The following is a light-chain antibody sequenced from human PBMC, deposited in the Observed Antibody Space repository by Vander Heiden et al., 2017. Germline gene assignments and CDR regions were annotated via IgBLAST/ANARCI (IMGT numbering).Light chain of an antibody. Sequence: DIQMTQSPSSLSASVGDRVTITCRASQSISSYLNWYQQKPGKAPKLLIYAASSLQSGVPSRFSGSGSGTDFTLTISSLKPEDFATYYCQQCYSTRLTFGGGTKVXIK. CDR3: QQCYSTRLT. J-gene: IGKJ4*01. CDR1: QSISSY. CDR2: AAS. V-gene: IGKV1-39*01.